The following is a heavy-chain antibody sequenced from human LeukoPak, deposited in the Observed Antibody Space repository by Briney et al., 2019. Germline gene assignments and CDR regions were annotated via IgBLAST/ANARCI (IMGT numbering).Heavy chain of an antibody. Sequence: PSETLSLTCTVSGGSINTYYWSWIRQSPGKGLEWIGYIYHTGDTNTNPSLKGRVSISLDTSKRQFSLWVNSVTAADTATYYCARIVRYYESSGYPTYFMDVWAKGPRSPSP. CDR1: GGSINTYY. CDR2: IYHTGDT. CDR3: ARIVRYYESSGYPTYFMDV. V-gene: IGHV4-59*08. J-gene: IGHJ6*03. D-gene: IGHD3-22*01.